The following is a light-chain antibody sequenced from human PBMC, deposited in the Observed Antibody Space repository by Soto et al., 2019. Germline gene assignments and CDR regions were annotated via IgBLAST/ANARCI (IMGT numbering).Light chain of an antibody. J-gene: IGKJ1*01. V-gene: IGKV1-5*03. Sequence: DIQMTQSPSTLSASVGDRVTITCRASQSISIWLAWYQQKPGKAHKLLIYKASSLESGVPSRFSGSGSGTEFTLTISSLQPDDFATYYCQHYNSYWTLGQGTKVEIK. CDR3: QHYNSYWT. CDR2: KAS. CDR1: QSISIW.